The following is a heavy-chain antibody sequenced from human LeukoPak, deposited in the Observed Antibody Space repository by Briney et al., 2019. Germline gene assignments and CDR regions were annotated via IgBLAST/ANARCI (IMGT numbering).Heavy chain of an antibody. CDR2: ISGSGGST. J-gene: IGHJ3*02. Sequence: GGSLRLSCAASGFTFSSYGMSWVRQAPGKGLEWVSAISGSGGSTYYADSVKGRFTISRDNSKNTLYLQMNSLRAEDTAVYYCAKDLWLPNDAFDIWGQGTMVTVSS. CDR3: AKDLWLPNDAFDI. CDR1: GFTFSSYG. D-gene: IGHD2-21*01. V-gene: IGHV3-23*01.